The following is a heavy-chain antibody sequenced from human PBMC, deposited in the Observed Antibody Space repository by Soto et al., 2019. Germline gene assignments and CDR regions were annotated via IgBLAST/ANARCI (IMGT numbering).Heavy chain of an antibody. CDR1: GLTFSSYG. D-gene: IGHD6-19*01. J-gene: IGHJ6*02. CDR2: ISYDGSNK. V-gene: IGHV3-30*18. CDR3: AKVRRYSSGWKYGMDV. Sequence: GGSLRLSCAASGLTFSSYGMHWVRQAPGKGLEWVAVISYDGSNKYYADSVKGRFTISRDNSKNTLYLQMNSLRAEDTAVYYCAKVRRYSSGWKYGMDVWGQGTTVTVSS.